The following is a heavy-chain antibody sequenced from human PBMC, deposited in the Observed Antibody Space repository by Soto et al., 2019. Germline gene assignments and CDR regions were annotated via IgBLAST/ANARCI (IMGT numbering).Heavy chain of an antibody. J-gene: IGHJ6*03. CDR2: INPNSGGT. V-gene: IGHV1-2*04. CDR1: GYTFSDYY. D-gene: IGHD1-26*01. Sequence: ASVKVSCKASGYTFSDYYIHWMRQAPGQGLEWMGWINPNSGGTKYAHKFQGWVTMTRDTSIKTAYMELSRLTSDDTAVYYCARESGGSTATLDYYCFYMAVWGKGTTVIVSS. CDR3: ARESGGSTATLDYYCFYMAV.